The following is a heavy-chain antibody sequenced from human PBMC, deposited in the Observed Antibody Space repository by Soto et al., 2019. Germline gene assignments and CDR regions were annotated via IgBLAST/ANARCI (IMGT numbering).Heavy chain of an antibody. Sequence: QVQLVQSGAEVTKPGSSVKVSCKASGGTFSSYAINWVRQAPGQGLEWMGGIIPIFGTANYAQKFQGRVTIPADESRSTAYMELSSLRSEDTAVYYCARGSGGSSYYYYGMDVWGQGTTVTVSS. CDR2: IIPIFGTA. D-gene: IGHD2-15*01. J-gene: IGHJ6*02. CDR3: ARGSGGSSYYYYGMDV. V-gene: IGHV1-69*12. CDR1: GGTFSSYA.